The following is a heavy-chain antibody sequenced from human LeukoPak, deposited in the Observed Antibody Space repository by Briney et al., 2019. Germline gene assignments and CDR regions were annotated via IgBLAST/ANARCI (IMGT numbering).Heavy chain of an antibody. CDR1: GFTFSSYA. D-gene: IGHD5-18*01. V-gene: IGHV3-23*01. CDR3: AKDRVTRGYSYGTDAFDI. CDR2: ISGSGGST. J-gene: IGHJ3*02. Sequence: PGGSLRLSCAASGFTFSSYAMSWVRQAPGKGLEWVSAISGSGGSTYYADSVKGRFTISRDNSKNTLYLQMNSLRAEDTAVYYCAKDRVTRGYSYGTDAFDIWAQGTMVTVSS.